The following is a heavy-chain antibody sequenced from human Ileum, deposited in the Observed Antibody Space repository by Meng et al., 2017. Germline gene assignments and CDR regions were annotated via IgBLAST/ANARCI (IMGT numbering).Heavy chain of an antibody. CDR2: TRNKANSYNT. CDR1: GFTFSDHY. Sequence: GGSLRLSCAASGFTFSDHYMDWVRQAPGKGLEWVGRTRNKANSYNTEYAASVKGRFTISRDDSKNSLYLQMNSLKTEDTAVYYCAREKVYYYDSSGRAHYYYYYGMDVWGQGTTVTVSS. J-gene: IGHJ6*02. D-gene: IGHD3-22*01. V-gene: IGHV3-72*01. CDR3: AREKVYYYDSSGRAHYYYYYGMDV.